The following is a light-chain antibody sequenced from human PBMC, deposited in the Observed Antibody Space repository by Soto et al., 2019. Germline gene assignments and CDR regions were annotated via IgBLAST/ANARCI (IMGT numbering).Light chain of an antibody. CDR2: SAS. Sequence: IKVTQSPSSVSASVGDRVTITCRTSQDVSSWLAWYQQKPGKAPELLIYSASTLQTGVPSRFSGSGSGTDFTLTISSLQPEEFATYYCQPANSFPLTGGGGTKVEIK. V-gene: IGKV1-12*01. CDR1: QDVSSW. J-gene: IGKJ4*01. CDR3: QPANSFPLT.